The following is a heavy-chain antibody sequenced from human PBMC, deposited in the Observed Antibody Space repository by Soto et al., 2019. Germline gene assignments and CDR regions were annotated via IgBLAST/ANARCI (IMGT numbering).Heavy chain of an antibody. CDR2: INHSGST. D-gene: IGHD5-18*01. V-gene: IGHV4-59*12. J-gene: IGHJ4*02. CDR1: GGSISSYY. Sequence: SETLSLTYTVSGGSISSYYWSWIRQPPGKGLEWIGYINHSGSTNYNPSLKSRVTISVDTSKNQFSLKLSSVTAADTAVYYCARVRRRIQLWWFDYWGQGTLVTVSS. CDR3: ARVRRRIQLWWFDY.